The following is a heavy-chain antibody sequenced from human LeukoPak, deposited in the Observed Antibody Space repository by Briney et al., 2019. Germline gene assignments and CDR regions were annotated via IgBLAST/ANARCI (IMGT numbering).Heavy chain of an antibody. D-gene: IGHD1-7*01. CDR1: GFTFSNHW. CDR2: ISGDGSST. J-gene: IGHJ4*02. V-gene: IGHV3-74*01. CDR3: ARDNNWNYPDY. Sequence: PGGSLRLSCAASGFTFSNHWMHWVRQAPGKGLVWVSRISGDGSSTRYADSVKGRFTIFRDNAKNTLFLQMNSLGAEDTAVYYCARDNNWNYPDYWGQGTLVTVSS.